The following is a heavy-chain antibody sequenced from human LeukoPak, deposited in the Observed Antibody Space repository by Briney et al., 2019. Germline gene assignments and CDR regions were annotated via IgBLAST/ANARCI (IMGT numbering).Heavy chain of an antibody. V-gene: IGHV3-23*01. D-gene: IGHD3-10*01. CDR1: GFTFSSYG. CDR2: ISGSGGST. CDR3: AKSGELLWFGGDRFDY. Sequence: GGTLRLSCAASGFTFSSYGMSWVRQAPGKGLEWVSAISGSGGSTYYADSVKGRFTISRDNSKNTLYLQMNSLRAEDTAVYYCAKSGELLWFGGDRFDYWGQGTLVTVSS. J-gene: IGHJ4*02.